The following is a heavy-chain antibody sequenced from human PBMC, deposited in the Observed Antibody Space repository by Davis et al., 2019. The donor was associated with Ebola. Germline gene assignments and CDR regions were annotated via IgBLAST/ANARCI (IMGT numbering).Heavy chain of an antibody. CDR3: ARWGGLLWFGEL. J-gene: IGHJ4*02. CDR2: ISYDGSNK. D-gene: IGHD3-10*01. CDR1: GFTFSTYS. V-gene: IGHV3-30*04. Sequence: GESLKISCAASGFTFSTYSMHWVRQAPGKGLEWVAVISYDGSNKYYADSVKGRFTISRDNSKNTLYLQMNSLRAEDTAVYYCARWGGLLWFGELWGQGTLVTVSS.